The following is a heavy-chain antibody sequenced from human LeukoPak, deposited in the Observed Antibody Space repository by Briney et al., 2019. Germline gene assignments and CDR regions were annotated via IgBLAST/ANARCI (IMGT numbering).Heavy chain of an antibody. J-gene: IGHJ3*02. V-gene: IGHV3-23*01. D-gene: IGHD2-15*01. Sequence: GGSLRLSCAASGFTFSSYAMNWVRQAPGKGLEWVSTISRSGGSTYYADSVKGRFTISRDNSKSTLYLQMNGLRAEDTAVYYCAKRARYCGGGSCYDDAFDIWGQGTMVTVSS. CDR1: GFTFSSYA. CDR2: ISRSGGST. CDR3: AKRARYCGGGSCYDDAFDI.